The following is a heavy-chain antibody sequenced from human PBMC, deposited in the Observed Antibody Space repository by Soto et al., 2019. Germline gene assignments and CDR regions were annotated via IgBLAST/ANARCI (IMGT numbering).Heavy chain of an antibody. CDR1: GFIFRDYS. Sequence: EVQLVESGGGLVQSGESLRLSCAASGFIFRDYSRNWVRQTPGKGLEWIAHIAGGGVPTYYAHPVKGRFTISRDRGKNFLYLPMNGLTGDDSGIYYCTRASSYAFDYWGQGALVTVSS. J-gene: IGHJ4*02. CDR2: IAGGGVPT. V-gene: IGHV3-48*01. D-gene: IGHD2-2*01. CDR3: TRASSYAFDY.